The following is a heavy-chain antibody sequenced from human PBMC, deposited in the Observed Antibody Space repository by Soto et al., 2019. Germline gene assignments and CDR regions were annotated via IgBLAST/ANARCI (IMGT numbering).Heavy chain of an antibody. J-gene: IGHJ5*02. V-gene: IGHV4-39*02. D-gene: IGHD6-25*01. CDR1: GGSIKNGDYF. CDR2: VHSSGGT. CDR3: SSILVGAPRHSGFDP. Sequence: KASETLSLTCTVSGGSIKNGDYFWGWIRQPPGKGLEWIGSVHSSGGTYYNSSLNGRVTISIDTSNNHFSLNLISVTAADTAVYFCSSILVGAPRHSGFDPWGQGTLVPVSS.